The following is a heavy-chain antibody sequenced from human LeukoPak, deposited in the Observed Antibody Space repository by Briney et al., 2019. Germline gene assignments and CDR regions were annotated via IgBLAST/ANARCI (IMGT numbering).Heavy chain of an antibody. CDR3: AKEIRGYSYGSNFDY. Sequence: ASVKVSCKASGYTFTSYDINWVRQATGQGLEWMGWMNPNSGNTGYAQKFQGRVTMTRNTSISTAYMELSRLRSDDTAVYYCAKEIRGYSYGSNFDYWGQGTLVTVSS. CDR1: GYTFTSYD. V-gene: IGHV1-8*01. CDR2: MNPNSGNT. D-gene: IGHD5-18*01. J-gene: IGHJ4*02.